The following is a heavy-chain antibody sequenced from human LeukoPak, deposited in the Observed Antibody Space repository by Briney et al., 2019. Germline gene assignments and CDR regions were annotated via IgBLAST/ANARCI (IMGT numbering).Heavy chain of an antibody. CDR3: ARGGDAEG. CDR1: GAFFSGYY. J-gene: IGHJ4*02. D-gene: IGHD3-10*01. V-gene: IGHV4-34*01. CDR2: INHSGST. Sequence: SETLSLTCAVYGAFFSGYYWIWIRQPPGRGLEWIGEINHSGSTNYNPSLKSRVTISVDTSKNQFSLKLTSVTAADTAVYYCARGGDAEGWGQGTLVTVSS.